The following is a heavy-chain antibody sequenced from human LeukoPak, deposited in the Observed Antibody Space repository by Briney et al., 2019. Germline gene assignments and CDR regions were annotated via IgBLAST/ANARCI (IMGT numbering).Heavy chain of an antibody. CDR3: ARDTRDSSRAGGSWFDP. Sequence: GGSPRLSCAASGFTFSSYAMSWVRQAPGKGLEWVSAITGSGGSTYYADSVKGRFTISRDNAKNSLYLQMNSLRAEDTALYYCARDTRDSSRAGGSWFDPWGQGTLVTVSS. D-gene: IGHD6-13*01. J-gene: IGHJ5*02. V-gene: IGHV3-23*01. CDR2: ITGSGGST. CDR1: GFTFSSYA.